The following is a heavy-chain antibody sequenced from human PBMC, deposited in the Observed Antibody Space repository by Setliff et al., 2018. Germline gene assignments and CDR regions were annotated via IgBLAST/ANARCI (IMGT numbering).Heavy chain of an antibody. CDR1: GYTFINYD. Sequence: GASVKVSCKASGYTFINYDINWVRQATGQGLEWMGWLNPNISATFYAPKFQGRVTMTRDTSTSTFYMELSSLRSEDTAVYYCARGFYYYGSSRWDVFDIWGQGTMVTVSS. J-gene: IGHJ3*02. D-gene: IGHD3-22*01. V-gene: IGHV1-8*01. CDR3: ARGFYYYGSSRWDVFDI. CDR2: LNPNISAT.